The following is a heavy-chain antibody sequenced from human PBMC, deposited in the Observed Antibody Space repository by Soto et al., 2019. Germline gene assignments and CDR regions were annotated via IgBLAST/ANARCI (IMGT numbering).Heavy chain of an antibody. CDR2: ISGSGGST. D-gene: IGHD3-22*01. J-gene: IGHJ4*02. Sequence: GGSLRLSCAASGFTFSSYAMSWVRQAPGKGLEWVSAISGSGGSTYYADSVKGRFTISRDNSKNTLYLQMNSLRAEDTAVYYCAKDGPLTYYYDSSDGKGFDYWGQGTLVTVSS. CDR1: GFTFSSYA. V-gene: IGHV3-23*01. CDR3: AKDGPLTYYYDSSDGKGFDY.